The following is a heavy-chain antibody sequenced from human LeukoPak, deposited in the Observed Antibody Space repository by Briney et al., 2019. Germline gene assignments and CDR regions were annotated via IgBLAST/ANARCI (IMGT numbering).Heavy chain of an antibody. V-gene: IGHV3-15*01. CDR1: GLTFNIAW. CDR2: IKSKLFGVTT. CDR3: TTDNYGGDFGNDAFDV. D-gene: IGHD4-23*01. J-gene: IGHJ3*01. Sequence: GGSLRLSCAASGLTFNIAWLSWVRQAPGKGLEWVGRIKSKLFGVTTDYAAPVKGRFIISRDDSKNTLFLHMSSLQTEDTAVYYCTTDNYGGDFGNDAFDVWGQGTMVTVSS.